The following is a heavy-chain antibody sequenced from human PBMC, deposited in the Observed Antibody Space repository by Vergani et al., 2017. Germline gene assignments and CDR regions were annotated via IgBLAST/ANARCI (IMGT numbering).Heavy chain of an antibody. CDR2: ISWNSGSI. J-gene: IGHJ4*02. V-gene: IGHV3-9*01. CDR3: AKASGPGIVGATNY. CDR1: GFTFDDYA. D-gene: IGHD1-26*01. Sequence: EVQLVESGGGLVQPGRSLRLSCAASGFTFDDYAMHWVRQAPGKGLEWVSGISWNSGSIGYADSVKGRFTISRDNAKNSLDLQMNSLRAEDTALYYCAKASGPGIVGATNYWGQGTLVTVSS.